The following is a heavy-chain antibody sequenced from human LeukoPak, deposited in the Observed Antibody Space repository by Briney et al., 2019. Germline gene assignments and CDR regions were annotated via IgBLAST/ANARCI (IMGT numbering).Heavy chain of an antibody. CDR2: IIPIFGIA. J-gene: IGHJ4*02. CDR3: ARDTLAYCGGDCYSKDDY. D-gene: IGHD2-21*02. Sequence: SVKVSCKASGGTFSSYANSWVRQAPGQGLEWMGMIIPIFGIANYAQKFQGRVTITADKSTRTAYMELSSLRSEDTAVYYCARDTLAYCGGDCYSKDDYWGQGTLVTVSS. CDR1: GGTFSSYA. V-gene: IGHV1-69*04.